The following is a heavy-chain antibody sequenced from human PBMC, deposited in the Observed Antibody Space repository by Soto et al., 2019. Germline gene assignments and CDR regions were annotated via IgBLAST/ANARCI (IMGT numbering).Heavy chain of an antibody. J-gene: IGHJ4*02. CDR2: ISPIFGTA. V-gene: IGHV1-69*01. Sequence: QVQLVQSGAEVKKPGSSVKVSCKASGGTFSSYAISWVRQAPGPGLEWMGGISPIFGTANYAQKFQGRVTISAVESTSTAYMELSSLRSGDTAVYYCARFSDGGRGWYSEGDYFDYWGQGTLVTVSS. CDR1: GGTFSSYA. D-gene: IGHD6-19*01. CDR3: ARFSDGGRGWYSEGDYFDY.